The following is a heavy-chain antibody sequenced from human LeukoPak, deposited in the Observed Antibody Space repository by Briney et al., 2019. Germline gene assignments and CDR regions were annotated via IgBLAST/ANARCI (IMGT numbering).Heavy chain of an antibody. CDR3: AKDYSTGLYLNY. CDR2: ISGTGVSI. J-gene: IGHJ4*02. D-gene: IGHD6-19*01. CDR1: GFTFSTYA. V-gene: IGHV3-23*01. Sequence: GGSLRLSCAASGFTFSTYAMNWVRQAPGRGLEWVSSISGTGVSISYADSVKGRFTISRDNSENTLSLQMNSLRAEDTAVYFCAKDYSTGLYLNYWGQGTLVTVSS.